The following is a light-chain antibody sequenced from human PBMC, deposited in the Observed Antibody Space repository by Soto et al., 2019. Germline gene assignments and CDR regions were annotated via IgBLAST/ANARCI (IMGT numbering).Light chain of an antibody. V-gene: IGLV2-11*01. CDR2: DVS. CDR3: CSYAGSYTLV. CDR1: SSDVGGYHY. Sequence: QAVVTQPRSVSGSPGQSVTISCTGTSSDVGGYHYVSWYQQHPGKAPKLMIYDVSKRPSGVPDRFSGSKSGNTASLTISGLQAEDEADYYCCSYAGSYTLVFGTGAKLTVL. J-gene: IGLJ1*01.